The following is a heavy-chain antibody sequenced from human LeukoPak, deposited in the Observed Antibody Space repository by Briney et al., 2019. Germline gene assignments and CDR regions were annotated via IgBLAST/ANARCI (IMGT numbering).Heavy chain of an antibody. Sequence: GGSLRLSCAASGFTFSSYGMHWVRQGPGKGLEWVAVIWYDGSNKYYADSVKGRFTISRDNSKNTLYLQMNSLRAEDTAVYYCARDPLAGSWYYFDYWGQGTLVTVSS. J-gene: IGHJ4*02. D-gene: IGHD6-13*01. V-gene: IGHV3-33*01. CDR3: ARDPLAGSWYYFDY. CDR1: GFTFSSYG. CDR2: IWYDGSNK.